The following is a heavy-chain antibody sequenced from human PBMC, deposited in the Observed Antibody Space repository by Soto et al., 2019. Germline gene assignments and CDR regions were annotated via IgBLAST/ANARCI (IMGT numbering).Heavy chain of an antibody. V-gene: IGHV3-23*01. CDR1: GFTFTTYA. CDR2: ISGGGDYT. Sequence: EVQLLESGGGLVQPGGSLRLSCAASGFTFTTYAMSWVRQAPGKGLEWITGISGGGDYTYYADSVRGRFIIFRDNSNNTLYLQMESLRAEDAAIYYCANDLRGRGDFWGQGTLVTVSS. CDR3: ANDLRGRGDF. J-gene: IGHJ4*02. D-gene: IGHD3-10*01.